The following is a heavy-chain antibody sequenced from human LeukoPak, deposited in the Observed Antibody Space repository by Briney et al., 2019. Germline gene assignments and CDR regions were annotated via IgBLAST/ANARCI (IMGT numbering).Heavy chain of an antibody. J-gene: IGHJ6*03. CDR3: ARHGPPRAGRGRKYYYMDV. Sequence: ASVKVSCKASGGTFSSYAISWVRQAPGQGLEWMGGIIPIFGTANYAQKFQGRVTITADKSTSTAYMELSSLRSEDTAVYYCARHGPPRAGRGRKYYYMDVWGKGTTVTISS. CDR1: GGTFSSYA. CDR2: IIPIFGTA. D-gene: IGHD1-14*01. V-gene: IGHV1-69*06.